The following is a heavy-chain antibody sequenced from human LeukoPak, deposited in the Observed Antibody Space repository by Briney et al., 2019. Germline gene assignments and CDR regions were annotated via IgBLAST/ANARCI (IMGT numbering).Heavy chain of an antibody. V-gene: IGHV1-2*02. D-gene: IGHD5-12*01. CDR3: ARGEWLRRYYYYYYMDV. J-gene: IGHJ6*03. CDR1: GYIFTGYY. Sequence: ASVKVSCKASGYIFTGYYMHWVRQAPGQGLEWMGWINANSGGTKYAQKFQGRVTMTRDTSISTAYMELSSLRSEDTAVYYCARGEWLRRYYYYYYMDVWGKGTTVTISS. CDR2: INANSGGT.